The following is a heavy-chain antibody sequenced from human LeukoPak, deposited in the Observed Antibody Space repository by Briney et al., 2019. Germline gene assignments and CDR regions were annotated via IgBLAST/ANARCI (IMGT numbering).Heavy chain of an antibody. J-gene: IGHJ6*02. V-gene: IGHV3-23*01. CDR1: GFTFSTYW. CDR3: AKGRNVLRYPYGMDV. Sequence: GGSLRLSCSASGFTFSTYWMSWVRQAPGTGLEWVSSIPGSSGATYYADSVRGRFSISRDSSKNTVYLQMNSLRAEDTAVYYCAKGRNVLRYPYGMDVWGQGTTVTVSS. CDR2: IPGSSGAT. D-gene: IGHD3-9*01.